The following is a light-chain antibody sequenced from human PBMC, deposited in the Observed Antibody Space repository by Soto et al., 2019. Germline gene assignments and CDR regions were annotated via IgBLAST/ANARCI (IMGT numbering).Light chain of an antibody. J-gene: IGLJ2*01. CDR2: DVS. CDR1: NSNVGGYNY. Sequence: QSVLTQPRSVSGSPGQSVRISCNGSNSNVGGYNYVSWYQQHPGKVPKLMIYDVSERPSGVPDRFSGSKSGNTASLTISGLQAEDEADYYCCSYAGAVVVFGGGTKVTVL. V-gene: IGLV2-11*01. CDR3: CSYAGAVVV.